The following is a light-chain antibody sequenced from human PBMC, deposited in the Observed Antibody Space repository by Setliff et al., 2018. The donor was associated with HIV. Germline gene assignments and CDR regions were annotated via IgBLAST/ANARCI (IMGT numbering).Light chain of an antibody. CDR2: EVT. CDR1: SDDIGRYYY. CDR3: NSKTGDSIYV. J-gene: IGLJ1*01. Sequence: QSALTQPASVSGSPGQAITISCTGTSDDIGRYYYVSWYQQHPGKAPKLMIYEVTKRPSGVPDRFSGSKSGNTASLTVSGLQAEDEADYYCNSKTGDSIYVFGSGTKVTVL. V-gene: IGLV2-8*01.